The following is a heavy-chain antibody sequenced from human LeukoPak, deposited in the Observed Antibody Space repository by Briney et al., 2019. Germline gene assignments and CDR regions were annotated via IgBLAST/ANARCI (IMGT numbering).Heavy chain of an antibody. D-gene: IGHD2-2*01. J-gene: IGHJ4*02. V-gene: IGHV4-39*07. CDR1: GGSISSSSYY. CDR2: IYYRGNT. Sequence: SETLSLTCTVSGGSISSSSYYWGWIRQSPEKGLEWIGSIYYRGNTYFNPSLKSRVTMSVDPSKSQFSLRLSSVTAADTAVHYCARDEGYCSSTNCYSFDYWGQGNLVTVSS. CDR3: ARDEGYCSSTNCYSFDY.